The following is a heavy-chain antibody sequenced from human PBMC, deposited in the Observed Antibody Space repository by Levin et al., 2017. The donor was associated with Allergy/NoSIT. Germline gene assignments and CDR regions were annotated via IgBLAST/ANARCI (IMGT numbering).Heavy chain of an antibody. CDR2: ISSSSSTI. J-gene: IGHJ4*02. D-gene: IGHD6-13*01. Sequence: PGGSLRLSCAASGFTFSSYSMNWVRQAPGKGLEWVSYISSSSSTIYYADSVKGRFTISRDNAKNSLYLQMNSLRAEDTAVYYCARGGSRAARRGIAAAGPHHPFDYWGQGTLVTVSS. CDR3: ARGGSRAARRGIAAAGPHHPFDY. CDR1: GFTFSSYS. V-gene: IGHV3-48*04.